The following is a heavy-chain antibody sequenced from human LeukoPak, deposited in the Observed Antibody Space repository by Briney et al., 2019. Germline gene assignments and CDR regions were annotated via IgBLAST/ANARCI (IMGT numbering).Heavy chain of an antibody. D-gene: IGHD3-10*01. Sequence: GGSLRLSCAASGFTFSSYAMHWVRQAPGKGLEWVSGLSDSGYGTYYADSVKGRFTISRDNSKNTLYLQMNSLRAEDTAVYYCAKDTRGLKPYYFDHWGQGIMVTVSS. CDR3: AKDTRGLKPYYFDH. J-gene: IGHJ4*02. CDR2: LSDSGYGT. V-gene: IGHV3-23*01. CDR1: GFTFSSYA.